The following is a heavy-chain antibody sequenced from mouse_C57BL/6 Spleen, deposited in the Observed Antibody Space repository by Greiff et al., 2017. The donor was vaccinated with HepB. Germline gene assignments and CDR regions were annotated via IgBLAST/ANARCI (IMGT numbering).Heavy chain of an antibody. D-gene: IGHD2-5*01. V-gene: IGHV1-42*01. CDR3: AYSNYGGIYAMDY. CDR1: GYSFTGYY. CDR2: INPSTGGT. J-gene: IGHJ4*01. Sequence: EVQLQQSGPELVKPGASVKISCKASGYSFTGYYMNWVKQSPEKSLEWIGEINPSTGGTTYNQKFKAKATLTVDKSSSTAYMQLKSLTSEDSAVYYCAYSNYGGIYAMDYWGQGTSVTVSS.